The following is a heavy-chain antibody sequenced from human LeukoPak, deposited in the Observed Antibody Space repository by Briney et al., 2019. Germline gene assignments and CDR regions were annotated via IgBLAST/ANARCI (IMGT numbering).Heavy chain of an antibody. CDR1: GFTFSSYA. D-gene: IGHD6-19*01. CDR2: IGGSGGST. V-gene: IGHV3-23*01. CDR3: AKYGSGWYGIDY. Sequence: PGGSLRLSCAASGFTFSSYAMSWVRQAPGKGLEWVSAIGGSGGSTYYADSVKGRFTISRDNSKNTLYLQMNSLRAEDTAVYYCAKYGSGWYGIDYWGQGTLVTVSS. J-gene: IGHJ4*02.